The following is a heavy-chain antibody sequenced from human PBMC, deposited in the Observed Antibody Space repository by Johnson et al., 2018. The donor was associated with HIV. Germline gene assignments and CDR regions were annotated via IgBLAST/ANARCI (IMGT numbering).Heavy chain of an antibody. J-gene: IGHJ3*02. CDR3: ARERVVQGDPDAFDI. CDR2: IKQDGSEK. D-gene: IGHD3-16*01. CDR1: GFTFSNYW. Sequence: VQLVESGGGLVQPGGSLRLSCAASGFTFSNYWMNWVRQAPGKGLEWVANIKQDGSEKYYMDSVKGRFTISRDNAKNSLYLQMNSLRAEDTAVYYCARERVVQGDPDAFDIWGQGTMVTVSS. V-gene: IGHV3-7*01.